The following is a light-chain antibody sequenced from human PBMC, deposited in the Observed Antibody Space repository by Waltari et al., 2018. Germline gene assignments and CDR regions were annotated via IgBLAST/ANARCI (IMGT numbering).Light chain of an antibody. V-gene: IGKV4-1*01. CDR2: WAS. CDR3: QQYYTTPPT. Sequence: DIGVTQSPDSLAVSLGERDSINCPSRQPVLSRPINKNYFGWYQQKPGQPPKLLIYWASTRESGVPDRFSGSGSGTDFTLTISSLHAEDVAVYYCQQYYTTPPTFGPGTRVDI. J-gene: IGKJ3*01. CDR1: QPVLSRPINKNY.